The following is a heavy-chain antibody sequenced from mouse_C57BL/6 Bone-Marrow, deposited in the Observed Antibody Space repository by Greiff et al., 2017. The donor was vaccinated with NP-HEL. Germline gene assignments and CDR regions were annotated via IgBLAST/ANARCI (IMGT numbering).Heavy chain of an antibody. Sequence: VQLQQSGGGLVKPGGSLKLSCAASGFTFSDYGMHWVRQAPEKGLEWVAYISSGSSTIYYADTVKGRFTISRDNAKNTLFLQMTSLRSEDTAMYYCAREGELGPFAYWGQGTLVTVSA. CDR1: GFTFSDYG. V-gene: IGHV5-17*01. CDR2: ISSGSSTI. D-gene: IGHD4-1*01. CDR3: AREGELGPFAY. J-gene: IGHJ3*01.